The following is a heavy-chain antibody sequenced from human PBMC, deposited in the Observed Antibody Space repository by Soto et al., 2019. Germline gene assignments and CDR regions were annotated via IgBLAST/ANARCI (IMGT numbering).Heavy chain of an antibody. J-gene: IGHJ3*02. CDR2: IYPGDSDT. CDR3: ARLPDSSDDYIWGSYRYGAFDI. CDR1: GYSFTSYW. V-gene: IGHV5-51*01. Sequence: GESLKISCKGSGYSFTSYWIGWVRQMPGKGLEWMGIIYPGDSDTRYSPSFQGQVTISADKSISTAYLQWSSLKASDTAMYYCARLPDSSDDYIWGSYRYGAFDIWGQGTMVTVSS. D-gene: IGHD3-16*02.